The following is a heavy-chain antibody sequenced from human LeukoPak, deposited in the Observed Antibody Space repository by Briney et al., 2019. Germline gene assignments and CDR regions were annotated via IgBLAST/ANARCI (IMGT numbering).Heavy chain of an antibody. Sequence: SGGSLRLSCAASGFTFSSYAMSWVRQAPGKGLEWVSAISGSGGSTYYADSVKGRFTISRDNSKNTLYLQMNSLRAEDTAVYYCAKGGRAYDYGDYFDYWGQGTLVTVSS. CDR3: AKGGRAYDYGDYFDY. CDR1: GFTFSSYA. V-gene: IGHV3-23*01. CDR2: ISGSGGST. J-gene: IGHJ4*02. D-gene: IGHD4-17*01.